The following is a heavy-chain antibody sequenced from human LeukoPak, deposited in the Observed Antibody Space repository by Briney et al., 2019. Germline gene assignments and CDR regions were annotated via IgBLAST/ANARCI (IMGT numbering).Heavy chain of an antibody. D-gene: IGHD2-15*01. V-gene: IGHV1-2*02. Sequence: GASVKVSCKASGYTFTGYYMFWVRQAPGQGLEWMGWINPNTGATKYGQNFRGRVTLARDTSIRTTFMELSSLRSDDTAVYYCARDERYCNGDNHYPDLGYWGQGTLVTVSS. CDR3: ARDERYCNGDNHYPDLGY. CDR2: INPNTGAT. CDR1: GYTFTGYY. J-gene: IGHJ4*02.